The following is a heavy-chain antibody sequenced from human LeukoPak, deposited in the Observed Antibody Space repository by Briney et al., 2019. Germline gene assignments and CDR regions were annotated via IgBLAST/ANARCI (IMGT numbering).Heavy chain of an antibody. J-gene: IGHJ4*02. CDR1: GYTFTGYY. Sequence: ASVKVSCKASGYTFTGYYMHWVRQAPGQGLEWMGWINPNSGGTNYAQKFQGRVTMTEDTSTDTAYMELSSLRSEDTAVYYCATGQEDYYDSSGPRGPYFDYWGQGTLVTVSS. CDR3: ATGQEDYYDSSGPRGPYFDY. V-gene: IGHV1-2*02. D-gene: IGHD3-22*01. CDR2: INPNSGGT.